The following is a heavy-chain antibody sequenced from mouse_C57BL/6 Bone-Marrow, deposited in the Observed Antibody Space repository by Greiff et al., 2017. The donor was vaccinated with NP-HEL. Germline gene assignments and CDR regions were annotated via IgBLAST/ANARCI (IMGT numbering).Heavy chain of an antibody. J-gene: IGHJ4*01. CDR2: ISSGSSNI. V-gene: IGHV5-17*01. Sequence: EVMLVESGGGLVKPGGSLKLSCAASGFTFSDYGMHWVRQAPEKGLEWVAYISSGSSNIYYADTVKGRFTISRDNAKNTLFLQMTSLRSEDTAMYYCARRYRGLYYYAKDYWGQGTSVTVSS. CDR3: ARRYRGLYYYAKDY. D-gene: IGHD2-12*01. CDR1: GFTFSDYG.